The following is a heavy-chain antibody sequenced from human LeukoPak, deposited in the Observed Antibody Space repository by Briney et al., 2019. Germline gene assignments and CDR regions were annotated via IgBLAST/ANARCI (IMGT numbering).Heavy chain of an antibody. CDR1: GFTFSSYE. Sequence: GGSLRLSCAASGFTFSSYEMNWVRQAPGKGLEWVSYISSSGSATYYADSVKGRFTISRDNAKNSLYLQMNSLRAEDTAVYYCARDLASPRYYFDYWGQGTLVTVSS. CDR3: ARDLASPRYYFDY. V-gene: IGHV3-48*03. J-gene: IGHJ4*02. D-gene: IGHD3-16*01. CDR2: ISSSGSAT.